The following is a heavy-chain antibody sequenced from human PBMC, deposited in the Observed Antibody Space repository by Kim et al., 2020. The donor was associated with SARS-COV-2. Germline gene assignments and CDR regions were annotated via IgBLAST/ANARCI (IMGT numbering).Heavy chain of an antibody. D-gene: IGHD2-15*01. Sequence: SPSFQGQVTITADKSNSTAYLQWSSLKASDTAMYDCARQRGGSLYGMDVWGQGTTVTVSS. V-gene: IGHV5-51*01. J-gene: IGHJ6*02. CDR3: ARQRGGSLYGMDV.